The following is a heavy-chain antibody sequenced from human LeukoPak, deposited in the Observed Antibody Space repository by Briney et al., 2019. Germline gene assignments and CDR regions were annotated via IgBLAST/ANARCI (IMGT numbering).Heavy chain of an antibody. J-gene: IGHJ4*02. CDR3: AKPQEADLWVPDY. CDR2: IRYDGDNK. CDR1: GFTFSSYG. D-gene: IGHD3-3*01. V-gene: IGHV3-30*02. Sequence: GRSLRLSCAASGFTFSSYGMHWVRQAPGKGLEWVAFIRYDGDNKYYADSVKGRFTISRDNSKNTLYLEMNSLIPEDTALYYCAKPQEADLWVPDYWGQGTLVTVSS.